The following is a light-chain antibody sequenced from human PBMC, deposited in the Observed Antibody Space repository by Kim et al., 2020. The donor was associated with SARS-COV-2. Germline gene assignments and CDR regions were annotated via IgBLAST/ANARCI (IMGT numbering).Light chain of an antibody. J-gene: IGLJ2*01. CDR3: QAWDSSTVV. V-gene: IGLV3-1*01. CDR2: QDS. Sequence: VCPGQTASSTCTGEKLGDKYACWYQQKPGQSPVLVIYQDSKRPSGIPERFSGSNSGNTATLTISGTQAMDEADYYCQAWDSSTVVFGGGTQLTVL. CDR1: KLGDKY.